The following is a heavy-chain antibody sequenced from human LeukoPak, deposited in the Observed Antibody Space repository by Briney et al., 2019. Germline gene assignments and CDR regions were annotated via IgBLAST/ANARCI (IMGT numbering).Heavy chain of an antibody. D-gene: IGHD6-25*01. J-gene: IGHJ4*02. CDR1: GFSFSDHY. Sequence: GGSLRLSCVASGFSFSDHYMTWMRQAPGKGLEWVSYISGTGSRTYYGDAGKGRFTISRDNAKRLVDLQMNSLRADDTAIYYCARSTVTAAGALDYWGQGILVTVSS. CDR2: ISGTGSRT. V-gene: IGHV3-11*01. CDR3: ARSTVTAAGALDY.